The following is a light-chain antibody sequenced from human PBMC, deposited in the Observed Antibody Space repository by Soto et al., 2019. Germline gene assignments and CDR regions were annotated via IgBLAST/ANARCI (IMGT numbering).Light chain of an antibody. J-gene: IGKJ1*01. CDR1: QSIGSW. CDR3: QQYNDYRT. CDR2: RAS. Sequence: DIQMTQSPSTLSASVGDRVTITCRASQSIGSWLAWYQQKPGKAPKVLIYRASNLESGVPSRFSGSGSGTEFTLTISSLQPDDFATYYCQQYNDYRTFGQGTKVDIK. V-gene: IGKV1-5*03.